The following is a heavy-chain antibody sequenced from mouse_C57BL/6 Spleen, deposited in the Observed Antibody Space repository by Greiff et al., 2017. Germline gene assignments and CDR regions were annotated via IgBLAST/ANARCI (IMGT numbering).Heavy chain of an antibody. CDR3: VNVYGYDEFAY. CDR1: GFSFNTYA. D-gene: IGHD2-2*01. V-gene: IGHV10-1*01. CDR2: IRSKSNNYAT. Sequence: EVKLQESGGGLVQPKGSLKLSCAASGFSFNTYAMNWVRQAPGKGLEWVARIRSKSNNYATYYADSVKDRFTISRDDSESMLYLQMNNLKTEDTAMYYCVNVYGYDEFAYWGQGTLVTVSA. J-gene: IGHJ3*01.